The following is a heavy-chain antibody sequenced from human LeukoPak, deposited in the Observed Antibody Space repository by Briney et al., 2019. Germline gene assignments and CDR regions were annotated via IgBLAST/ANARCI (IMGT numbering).Heavy chain of an antibody. CDR2: ISYDGSNK. Sequence: GGSLRLSCAASGFTFSSYGMHWVRQAPGKGPGWVAVISYDGSNKYYADSVKGRFTISRDNSKNTLYLQMNSLRAEDTAVYYCAKGKIVVVPAAMDYWGQGTLVTVSS. CDR3: AKGKIVVVPAAMDY. D-gene: IGHD2-2*01. J-gene: IGHJ4*02. CDR1: GFTFSSYG. V-gene: IGHV3-30*18.